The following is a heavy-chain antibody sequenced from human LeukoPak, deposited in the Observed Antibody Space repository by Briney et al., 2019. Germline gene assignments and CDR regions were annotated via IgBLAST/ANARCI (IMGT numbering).Heavy chain of an antibody. CDR2: FYKSGST. J-gene: IGHJ4*02. D-gene: IGHD1-26*01. CDR1: GDSISSSTYY. Sequence: PSETLSLTCTVSGDSISSSTYYWAWIRQPPGKGLEWIGIFYKSGSTYYNPSLKSRVTISVDTSKNQFSLKLTSVTAADTAVYYCARHRGQWELLDYWGQGTLVTVSA. CDR3: ARHRGQWELLDY. V-gene: IGHV4-39*01.